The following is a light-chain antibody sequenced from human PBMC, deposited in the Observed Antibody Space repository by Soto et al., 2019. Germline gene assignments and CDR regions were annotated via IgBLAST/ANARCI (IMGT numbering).Light chain of an antibody. CDR1: QGIRNF. J-gene: IGKJ5*01. CDR2: KAS. CDR3: QQYNSYST. Sequence: DIQMTQSPSSLSASIGDRVSITCRASQGIRNFLAWFQQKPGKAPKLLIYKASSLESGVPSRFSGSGSGTEFTLTISSLQPDDFATYYCQQYNSYSTFGQGTRLEIK. V-gene: IGKV1-5*03.